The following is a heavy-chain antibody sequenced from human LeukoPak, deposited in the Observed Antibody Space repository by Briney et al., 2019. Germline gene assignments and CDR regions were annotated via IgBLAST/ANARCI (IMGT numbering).Heavy chain of an antibody. CDR2: INPNSGGT. CDR3: ARMAGSTGYYNY. Sequence: ASVKVSCKASGYTFTGYYMHWVRQATGQGLEWMGWINPNSGGTNYAQKFQGRVTMTRDTSISTAYMELSRLRSDDTAVYYCARMAGSTGYYNYWGQGTLVTVSS. D-gene: IGHD3-9*01. V-gene: IGHV1-2*02. J-gene: IGHJ4*02. CDR1: GYTFTGYY.